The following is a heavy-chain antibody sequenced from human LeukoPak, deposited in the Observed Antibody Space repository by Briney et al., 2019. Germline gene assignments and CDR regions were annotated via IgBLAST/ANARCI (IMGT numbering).Heavy chain of an antibody. CDR2: ISYDGSNK. J-gene: IGHJ4*02. V-gene: IGHV3-30-3*01. CDR3: ARDARYYDILTGYPLFDY. D-gene: IGHD3-9*01. CDR1: GITFSSYA. Sequence: GSLRLSCAAPGITFSSYAMHWVRQAPGKGLEWVAVISYDGSNKYYADSVKGRFTISRDNSKNTLYLQMNSLRAEDTAVYFCARDARYYDILTGYPLFDYWGQGTLVTVSS.